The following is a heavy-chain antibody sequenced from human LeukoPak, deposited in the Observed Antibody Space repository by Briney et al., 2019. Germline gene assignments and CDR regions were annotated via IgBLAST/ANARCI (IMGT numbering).Heavy chain of an antibody. D-gene: IGHD5-18*01. Sequence: GSLRLSCAASGFTFSSYAMSWVRQAPGKGLEWVSAISGSGGSTHYADSVKGRFTISRDNSKNTLYLQMNSLRAEDTAVYYCAKDSWGAMVTSYYYGMDVWGQGTTVTVSS. CDR3: AKDSWGAMVTSYYYGMDV. V-gene: IGHV3-23*01. CDR1: GFTFSSYA. CDR2: ISGSGGST. J-gene: IGHJ6*02.